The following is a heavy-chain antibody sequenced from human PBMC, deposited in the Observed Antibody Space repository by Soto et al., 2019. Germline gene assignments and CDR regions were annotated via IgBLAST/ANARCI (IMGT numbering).Heavy chain of an antibody. V-gene: IGHV4-59*01. J-gene: IGHJ6*02. Sequence: SETLSLTCTVSGGSISSYYWSWIRQPPGKGLEWIGYIYYSGSTNYNPSLKSRVTISVDTSKNQFSLKLSSVTAADTAVYYCARGETGIQLWSQGYGMDVWGQGTTVTV. CDR3: ARGETGIQLWSQGYGMDV. D-gene: IGHD5-18*01. CDR2: IYYSGST. CDR1: GGSISSYY.